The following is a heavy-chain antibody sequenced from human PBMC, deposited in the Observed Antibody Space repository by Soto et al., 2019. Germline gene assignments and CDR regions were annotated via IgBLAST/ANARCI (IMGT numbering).Heavy chain of an antibody. J-gene: IGHJ4*02. CDR1: GFIFSSFP. Sequence: GGSLRLSCAASGFIFSSFPMHWVRQAPGKGLEWVAVVSKDGGDKHYADSVKGRFTISRDNSEYTLHLQMNSLRPEDTGVYYCARSYCGDNCALDYWGQGTPVTVSS. V-gene: IGHV3-30-3*01. CDR2: VSKDGGDK. CDR3: ARSYCGDNCALDY. D-gene: IGHD2-21*02.